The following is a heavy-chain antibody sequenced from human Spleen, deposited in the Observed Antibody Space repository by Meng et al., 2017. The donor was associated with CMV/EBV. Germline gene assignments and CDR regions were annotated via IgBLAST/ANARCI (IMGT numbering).Heavy chain of an antibody. CDR3: ALTVAAGY. CDR2: INPNTGNT. J-gene: IGHJ4*02. CDR1: GYTFTSSD. Sequence: QEQLVQSGAEVKKPGASVKVSCKASGYTFTSSDINWVRQATGQGLEWMGWINPNTGNTGYAQKFQGRVTLTRSTSISTAYMELSSLSSEDTAVYYCALTVAAGYWGQGTLVTVSS. V-gene: IGHV1-8*01. D-gene: IGHD6-19*01.